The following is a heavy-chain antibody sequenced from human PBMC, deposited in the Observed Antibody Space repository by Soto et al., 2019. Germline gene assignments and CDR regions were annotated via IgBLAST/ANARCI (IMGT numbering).Heavy chain of an antibody. Sequence: QVQLVQSGPEVKKPGASMRVSCKASGNTFSRYGINWVRQAPGRGLEWMGWIDNHNGDTEYPETLQGRVSMTRDTSTNTAYMDLRSLTSEDTAIYYCARTAPMDAGDKYYYDFWGQGALVTVSS. D-gene: IGHD3-16*01. V-gene: IGHV1-18*04. CDR1: GNTFSRYG. CDR3: ARTAPMDAGDKYYYDF. CDR2: IDNHNGDT. J-gene: IGHJ4*02.